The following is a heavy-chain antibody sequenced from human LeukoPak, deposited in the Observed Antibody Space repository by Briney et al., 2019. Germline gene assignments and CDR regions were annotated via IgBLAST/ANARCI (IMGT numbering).Heavy chain of an antibody. CDR2: IYSGGST. J-gene: IGHJ6*02. V-gene: IGHV3-53*01. Sequence: GGSLRLSCAASGFTVSSNYMSWVRQAPGKGLEWVSVIYSGGSTYYADSVKGRFTISRDNSKNTLYLQMNSLRAEDTAVYYCAKYGLGSGIQVWGDFGMDVWGQGTTVTVSS. CDR3: AKYGLGSGIQVWGDFGMDV. CDR1: GFTVSSNY. D-gene: IGHD5-18*01.